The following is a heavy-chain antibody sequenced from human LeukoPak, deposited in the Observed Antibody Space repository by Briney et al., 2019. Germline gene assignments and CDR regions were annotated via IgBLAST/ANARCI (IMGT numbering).Heavy chain of an antibody. CDR3: ARAGGTTGTGRLDY. CDR1: GFTFSSYW. J-gene: IGHJ4*02. CDR2: INSDGSST. V-gene: IGHV3-74*01. D-gene: IGHD1-1*01. Sequence: PGGSLRLSCAASGFTFSSYWMHWVRQAPGKGLVWVSRINSDGSSTSYADSVKGRFTISRDNAKNTLYLQMNSLRAEDTAVYYCARAGGTTGTGRLDYWGQGTLVTVSS.